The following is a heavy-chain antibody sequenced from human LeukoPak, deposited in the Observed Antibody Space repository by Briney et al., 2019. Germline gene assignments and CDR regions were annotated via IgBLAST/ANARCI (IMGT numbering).Heavy chain of an antibody. CDR1: GFTFSGYA. V-gene: IGHV3-23*01. CDR2: ISGSGGST. CDR3: AKDSNAPLYGMDV. D-gene: IGHD4-11*01. Sequence: GGSLRLSCAASGFTFSGYAMSWVRQAPGKGLEWVSAISGSGGSTYYADSVKGRFTISRDNSKNTLYLQMNSLRAEDTAVYYCAKDSNAPLYGMDVWGQGTTVTVSS. J-gene: IGHJ6*02.